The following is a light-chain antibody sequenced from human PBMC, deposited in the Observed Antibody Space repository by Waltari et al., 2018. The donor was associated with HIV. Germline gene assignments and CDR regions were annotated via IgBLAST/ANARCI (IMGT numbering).Light chain of an antibody. CDR3: QQYYTTSVT. CDR2: AAS. CDR1: QGISNS. V-gene: IGKV1-NL1*01. J-gene: IGKJ2*01. Sequence: DIQMNQSPSSLSASVRDRVTITCRASQGISNSLAWYQQKPGKAPKLLLYAASRLESGVPSRFSGSGSGTDYTLTISSLQPEDFATYYCQQYYTTSVTFGQGTKLAIK.